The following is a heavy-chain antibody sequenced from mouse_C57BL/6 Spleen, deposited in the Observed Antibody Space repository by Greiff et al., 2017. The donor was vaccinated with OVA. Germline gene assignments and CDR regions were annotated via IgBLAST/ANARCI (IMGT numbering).Heavy chain of an antibody. D-gene: IGHD1-1*01. CDR1: GYSFTSYY. J-gene: IGHJ4*01. Sequence: VQLQESGPELVKPGASVKISCKASGYSFTSYYIHWVKQRPGQGLEWIGWIYPGSGNTKYNEKFKGKATLTADKSSSTAYMQLSSLTSEDSAVYFCARGDYGSAMDYWGQGTSVTVSS. V-gene: IGHV1-66*01. CDR2: IYPGSGNT. CDR3: ARGDYGSAMDY.